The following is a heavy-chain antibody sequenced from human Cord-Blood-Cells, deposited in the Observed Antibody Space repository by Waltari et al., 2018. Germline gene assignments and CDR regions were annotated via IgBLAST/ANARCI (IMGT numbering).Heavy chain of an antibody. J-gene: IGHJ2*01. Sequence: QVQLVQSGAEVKKPGSSVKLSCKASGGTSSSYAISWVRQAPGQALEWMGGIIPIFGTANYAQKFQGRVTITADESTSTAYMELSSLRSEDTAVYYCARDPQYCSSTSCKDWYFDLWGRGTLVTVSS. V-gene: IGHV1-69*01. D-gene: IGHD2-2*01. CDR2: IIPIFGTA. CDR3: ARDPQYCSSTSCKDWYFDL. CDR1: GGTSSSYA.